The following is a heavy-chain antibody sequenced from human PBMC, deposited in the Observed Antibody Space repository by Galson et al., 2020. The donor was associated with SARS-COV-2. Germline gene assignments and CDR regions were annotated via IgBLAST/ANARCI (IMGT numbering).Heavy chain of an antibody. CDR1: GFTFRNCA. D-gene: IGHD4-17*01. J-gene: IGHJ6*02. CDR3: VKDDDHGDADYYGMDV. Sequence: GESLKISCAASGFTFRNCAMSWVRQAPGKGPEWVASISVSSGSTYYGDSVTGRFTISRDDSKSALYLQMKSLRAEDTAVYYCVKDDDHGDADYYGMDVWGQGTTVSVSS. V-gene: IGHV3-23*01. CDR2: ISVSSGST.